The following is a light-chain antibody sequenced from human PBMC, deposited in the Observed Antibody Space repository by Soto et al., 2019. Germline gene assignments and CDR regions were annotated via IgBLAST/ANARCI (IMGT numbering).Light chain of an antibody. CDR3: LLSYSRPRRV. CDR1: AGAVTSGHY. V-gene: IGLV7-46*01. CDR2: DTN. Sequence: QAVVTQEPWLTVSPGGTVTLTCTSSAGAVTSGHYPYWFQQKPGQAPVTLIYDTNNRHSWTPARFSGSLLGGKAALTLSGAQPEDEADYYCLLSYSRPRRVFGTGTKVTVL. J-gene: IGLJ1*01.